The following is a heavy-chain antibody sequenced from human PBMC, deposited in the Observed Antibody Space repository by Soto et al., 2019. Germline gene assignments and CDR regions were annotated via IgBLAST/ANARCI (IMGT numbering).Heavy chain of an antibody. Sequence: GGSLRLSCAASGFTFSSYAMSWVRQAPGKGLEWVSTISNSGSSTYYADSVKGRFTISRDNSKNTLYLQMNSLTAEDTAVYYCAKVPGSGGSQYYYYGMDVWGQGTTVTVSS. CDR2: ISNSGSST. V-gene: IGHV3-23*01. CDR1: GFTFSSYA. D-gene: IGHD2-15*01. CDR3: AKVPGSGGSQYYYYGMDV. J-gene: IGHJ6*02.